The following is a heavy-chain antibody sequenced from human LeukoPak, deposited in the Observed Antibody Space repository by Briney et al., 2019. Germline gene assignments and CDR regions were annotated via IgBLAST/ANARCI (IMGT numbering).Heavy chain of an antibody. V-gene: IGHV3-30*02. D-gene: IGHD6-19*01. CDR3: AKVMGSSGWSSY. CDR1: GFTFSSYG. CDR2: IRYDGSNK. J-gene: IGHJ4*02. Sequence: GGSLRLSCAASGFTFSSYGMHWVRQAPGKGLEWVAFIRYDGSNKYYADFVKGRFTISRDNSKNTLYLQMNSLRAEDTAVYYCAKVMGSSGWSSYWGQGALVTVSS.